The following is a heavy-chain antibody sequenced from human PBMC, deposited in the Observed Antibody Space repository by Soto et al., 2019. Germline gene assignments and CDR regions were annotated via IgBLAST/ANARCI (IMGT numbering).Heavy chain of an antibody. CDR1: GDSITSYN. CDR2: VYSSGST. CDR3: ARRAGVSVTGSLDNWLYP. Sequence: SETLSLTCTVSGDSITSYNWNWLRQPPGKALEWIGYVYSSGSTNYNPSLKSRVTISVDTSRNQFSLKVNSVTAADTAMYYCARRAGVSVTGSLDNWLYPWGQGIVVTVSS. J-gene: IGHJ5*02. V-gene: IGHV4-59*01. D-gene: IGHD1-20*01.